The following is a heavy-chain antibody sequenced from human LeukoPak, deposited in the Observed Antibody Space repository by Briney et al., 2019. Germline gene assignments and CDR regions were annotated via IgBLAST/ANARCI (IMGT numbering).Heavy chain of an antibody. D-gene: IGHD4-17*01. CDR1: GGSISSGDYY. Sequence: SQTLSLTCTVSGGSISSGDYYWSWIRQPPGKGLEWIGYIYYSGSTNYNPSLKSRVTISVDTSKNQFSLKLGSVTAADTAVYYCARPAPYGDYFDYWGQGTLVTVSS. CDR2: IYYSGST. V-gene: IGHV4-30-4*08. CDR3: ARPAPYGDYFDY. J-gene: IGHJ4*02.